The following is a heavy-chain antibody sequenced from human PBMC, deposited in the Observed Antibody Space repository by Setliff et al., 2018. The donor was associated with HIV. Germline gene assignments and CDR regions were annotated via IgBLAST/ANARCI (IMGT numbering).Heavy chain of an antibody. CDR2: ISSSDDSI. CDR1: GFTLSNTY. Sequence: LRLSCAASGFTLSNTYMAWVRQAPGKGLEWVAYISSSDDSIYYADSVKGRFTIYRDNAQNSLFLQMNSLRAEDTAVYYCARLSPPDDYGDLGGVDYWGQGTLVTVSS. D-gene: IGHD4-17*01. CDR3: ARLSPPDDYGDLGGVDY. J-gene: IGHJ4*02. V-gene: IGHV3-11*04.